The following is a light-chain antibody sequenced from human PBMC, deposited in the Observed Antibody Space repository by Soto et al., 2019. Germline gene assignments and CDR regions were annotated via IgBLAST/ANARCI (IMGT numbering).Light chain of an antibody. V-gene: IGLV2-14*01. J-gene: IGLJ1*01. CDR2: DVS. CDR1: SSDVGGYNY. Sequence: QSALTQPASVSGSPGQSITISCTGTSSDVGGYNYVSWYQQHPGKAPKLMIFDVSNRPSGVSNRFSGSKSGNTASLTISGLQAEYEADYYCSSYTCSSTLYVFGTGTKVTVL. CDR3: SSYTCSSTLYV.